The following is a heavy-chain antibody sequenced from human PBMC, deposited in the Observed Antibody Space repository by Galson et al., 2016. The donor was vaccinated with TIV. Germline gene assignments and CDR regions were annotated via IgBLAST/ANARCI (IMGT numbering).Heavy chain of an antibody. J-gene: IGHJ3*02. D-gene: IGHD1-26*01. CDR3: VKVRWELLPRGAFDI. CDR1: GFSVNDKY. Sequence: SLRLSCAASGFSVNDKYINWVRQAPGKGLEWVSGISSSGGSTYYPDSVKGRFTISRDNSKKTLDLQMNSLRAEDTAVYYCVKVRWELLPRGAFDIWGQGTKVTVSS. V-gene: IGHV3-23*01. CDR2: ISSSGGST.